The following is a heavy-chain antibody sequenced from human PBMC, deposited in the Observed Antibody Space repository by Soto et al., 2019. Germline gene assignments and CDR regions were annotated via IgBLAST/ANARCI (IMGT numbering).Heavy chain of an antibody. D-gene: IGHD2-2*01. CDR3: ARRDCSRTSCQAGTLAH. CDR2: ISSNGGST. CDR1: GFTFSSYA. V-gene: IGHV3-64*01. J-gene: IGHJ4*02. Sequence: EVQLVESGGGLVQPGGSLRLSCAASGFTFSSYAMHWVRQAPGKGLEYVSAISSNGGSTYYANSVKGRFTISRDNSNNTQYLQIGTLTAEQIAVYHCARRDCSRTSCQAGTLAHWGQTALVTV.